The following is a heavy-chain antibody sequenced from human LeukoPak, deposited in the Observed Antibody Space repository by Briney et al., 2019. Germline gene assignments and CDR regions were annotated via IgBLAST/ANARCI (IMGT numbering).Heavy chain of an antibody. J-gene: IGHJ4*02. CDR3: ARRGLLLVPL. CDR2: IYYGGTT. Sequence: SETLSLTCTVSGGSVRSSDSYWVWVRQPPRKGLEWVGSIYYGGTTYYNPSLKSRLTISVDTSNNQFFLRLTSVTAADTAVYYCARRGLLLVPLWGQGTLVSVSS. V-gene: IGHV4-39*01. CDR1: GGSVRSSDSY. D-gene: IGHD6-13*01.